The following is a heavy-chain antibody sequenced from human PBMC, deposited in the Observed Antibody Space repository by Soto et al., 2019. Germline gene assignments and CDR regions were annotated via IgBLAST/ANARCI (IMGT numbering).Heavy chain of an antibody. CDR3: ARQPTNAVLFGEYYYYYYCMDF. J-gene: IGHJ6*02. CDR2: IYYSGST. V-gene: IGHV4-39*01. CDR1: GGSISSSSYY. Sequence: PSETLSLTCTGSGGSISSSSYYWGWIRQPPGKGLEWIGSIYYSGSTYYTPSLKSRVTISVDTSKNQFSLKPSSVTAADTAVYYCARQPTNAVLFGEYYYYYYCMDFWCQGTSVTGS. D-gene: IGHD3-10*01.